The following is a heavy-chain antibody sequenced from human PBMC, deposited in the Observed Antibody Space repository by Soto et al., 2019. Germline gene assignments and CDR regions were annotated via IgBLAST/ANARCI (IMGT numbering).Heavy chain of an antibody. CDR1: GFTFSSYS. J-gene: IGHJ4*02. CDR2: ISSSSSTI. D-gene: IGHD6-13*01. CDR3: ARAGSWYADAASFDY. Sequence: GGSLRLSCAASGFTFSSYSMNWVRQAPGKGLEWVSYISSSSSTIYYADSVKGRFTISRDNAKNSLYLQMNSLRAEDTAVYYCARAGSWYADAASFDYWGQGTLVTVSS. V-gene: IGHV3-48*01.